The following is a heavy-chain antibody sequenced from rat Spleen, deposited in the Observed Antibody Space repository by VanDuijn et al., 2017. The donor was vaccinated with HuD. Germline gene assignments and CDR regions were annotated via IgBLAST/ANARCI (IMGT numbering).Heavy chain of an antibody. CDR1: GYSITSSYR. Sequence: EVHLQESGPGLVKPSQSLSLTCSVTGYSITSSYRWNWIRRFPGNKLEWMGYVNSAGSTTYNPSLKSRISITRDTSKNQFFLHVTSVTTEDTATYYCAANYDGTHYYSDYWGQGVVVTVSS. J-gene: IGHJ2*01. CDR3: AANYDGTHYYSDY. V-gene: IGHV3-3*01. D-gene: IGHD1-12*02. CDR2: VNSAGST.